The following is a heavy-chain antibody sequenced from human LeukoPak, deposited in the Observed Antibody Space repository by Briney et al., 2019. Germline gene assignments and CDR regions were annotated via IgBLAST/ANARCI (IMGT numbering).Heavy chain of an antibody. V-gene: IGHV4-59*01. J-gene: IGHJ4*02. CDR3: ARAPRVRTYYYDSSGPFYYFDY. D-gene: IGHD3-22*01. CDR2: IYYSGST. CDR1: GGSISSYY. Sequence: SETLSLTCTVSGGSISSYYWSWIRQPPGKGLEWIGYIYYSGSTNYNPSLKSRLTISVDTSKNQFSLKLSSVTAADTAVYYCARAPRVRTYYYDSSGPFYYFDYWGQGTLVTVSS.